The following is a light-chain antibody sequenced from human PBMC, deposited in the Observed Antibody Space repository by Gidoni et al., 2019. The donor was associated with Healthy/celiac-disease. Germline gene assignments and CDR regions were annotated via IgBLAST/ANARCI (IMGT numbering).Light chain of an antibody. CDR2: AAA. Sequence: DIQMTQSQYALFASVGDRVNSTCRASQSISSYLNWYQQKPGKASKLLIYAAASLQSGVPSRFSGSGSGTDFTLTISSLQPEDFATYYCQQSYSTPPMYTFGQGTKLEIK. CDR3: QQSYSTPPMYT. CDR1: QSISSY. V-gene: IGKV1-39*01. J-gene: IGKJ2*01.